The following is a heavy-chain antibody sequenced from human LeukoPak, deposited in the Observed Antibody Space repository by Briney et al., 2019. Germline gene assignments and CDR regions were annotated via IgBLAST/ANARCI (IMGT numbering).Heavy chain of an antibody. Sequence: GGSMRLSCAASGFTVSSNYMSWVRQAPGKGLEWVSVIYSGGSTYYADSVKGRFTISRDNSKNTLYLQMNSLRAEDTAVYYCAREYYDSSGYKNDYWGQGTLVTVSS. V-gene: IGHV3-66*02. D-gene: IGHD3-22*01. CDR1: GFTVSSNY. J-gene: IGHJ4*02. CDR2: IYSGGST. CDR3: AREYYDSSGYKNDY.